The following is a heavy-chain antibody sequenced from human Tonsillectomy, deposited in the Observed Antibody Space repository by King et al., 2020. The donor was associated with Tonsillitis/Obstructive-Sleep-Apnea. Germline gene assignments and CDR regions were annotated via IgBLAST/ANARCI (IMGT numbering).Heavy chain of an antibody. CDR1: GFTFGDYA. CDR2: SRSKAYGGTT. Sequence: VQLVQSGGGLVQPGRSLRLSCTASGFTFGDYAMNWVRQAPGKGLEWVGFSRSKAYGGTTEYAASVKGRFTISRDDSKSIAYLQMNSLKTEDTAVYYCTRVGSGITAVYGIDVWGQGTTVTVSS. CDR3: TRVGSGITAVYGIDV. D-gene: IGHD6-13*01. J-gene: IGHJ6*02. V-gene: IGHV3-49*04.